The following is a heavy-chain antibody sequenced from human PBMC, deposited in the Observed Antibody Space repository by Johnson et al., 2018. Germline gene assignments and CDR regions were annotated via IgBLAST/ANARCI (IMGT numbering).Heavy chain of an antibody. CDR2: INSDGSST. Sequence: VQLQEAGGGLVQPGGSLRLSCAVSGFTFSTYLMHWVRQAPGKGLVWVSRINSDGSSTDYADSVRGRFTISRDNAKNTLYLQMNSLRAEDTAVYYCAMDYYDSSGFSLRGYAFDIWGQGTSVTVSS. J-gene: IGHJ3*02. D-gene: IGHD3-22*01. CDR1: GFTFSTYL. CDR3: AMDYYDSSGFSLRGYAFDI. V-gene: IGHV3-74*01.